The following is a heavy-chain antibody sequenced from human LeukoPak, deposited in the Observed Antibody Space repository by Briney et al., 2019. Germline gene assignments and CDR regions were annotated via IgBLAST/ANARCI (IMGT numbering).Heavy chain of an antibody. CDR2: INSDGGRT. J-gene: IGHJ6*03. CDR1: GFTFSSYW. V-gene: IGHV3-74*01. Sequence: PGGSLRLSCAASGFTFSSYWMHWVRQAPGKGLVWVSGINSDGGRTSYADSVKGRFTISRDNAKNTLYLQMNSLRAEDTAVYYCARPPYYYQYYMDVWGKGTTVIVSS. CDR3: ARPPYYYQYYMDV.